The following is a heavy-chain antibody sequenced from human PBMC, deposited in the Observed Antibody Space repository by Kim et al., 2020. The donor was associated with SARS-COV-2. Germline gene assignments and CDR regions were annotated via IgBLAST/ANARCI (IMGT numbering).Heavy chain of an antibody. CDR3: AKPGHDPLSVLYFDL. J-gene: IGHJ2*01. Sequence: GGSLRLSCAASGFTFSSYGMHWVRQAPGKGLEWVAVISYDGSNKYYADSVKGRFTISRDNSKNTLYLQMNSLRAEDTAVYYCAKPGHDPLSVLYFDLWGRGTLVTVSS. CDR1: GFTFSSYG. V-gene: IGHV3-30*18. CDR2: ISYDGSNK. D-gene: IGHD1-1*01.